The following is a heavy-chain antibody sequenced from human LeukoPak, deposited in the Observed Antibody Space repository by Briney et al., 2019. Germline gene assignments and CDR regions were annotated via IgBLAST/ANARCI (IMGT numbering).Heavy chain of an antibody. Sequence: ASVKVSCKVSGYTLTELSMHWVRQAPGKGLEWMGGFDPEDGETIYAQKFQGRVTMTEDTSTDTAYMELSSLRSEDTAVYYCATGKDDSSGYYGEYYFDYWGQGTLVTVSS. V-gene: IGHV1-24*01. D-gene: IGHD3-22*01. CDR1: GYTLTELS. CDR3: ATGKDDSSGYYGEYYFDY. J-gene: IGHJ4*02. CDR2: FDPEDGET.